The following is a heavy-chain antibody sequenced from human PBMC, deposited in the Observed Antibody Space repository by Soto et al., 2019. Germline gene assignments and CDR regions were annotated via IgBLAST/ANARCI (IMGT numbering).Heavy chain of an antibody. CDR3: ARDKYVVHGGNSKGVDY. CDR1: GYSISSGYY. CDR2: IYHSGST. V-gene: IGHV4-38-2*02. J-gene: IGHJ4*02. Sequence: SETLSLTCAVSGYSISSGYYWGWIRQPPGKGLEWIGSIYHSGSTYYNPSLKSRVTISVDTSKNQFSLKLSSVTAADTAVYYCARDKYVVHGGNSKGVDYWGQGTLVTVSS. D-gene: IGHD2-21*02.